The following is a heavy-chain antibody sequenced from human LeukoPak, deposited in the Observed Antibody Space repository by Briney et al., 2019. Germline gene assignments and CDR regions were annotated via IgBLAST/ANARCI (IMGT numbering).Heavy chain of an antibody. Sequence: PGGSLRLSCAASGFTFSSYAMSWVRQAPGKGLEWVSAISGSGGSKYYADSVKGRFTISRDNSKNTLFLQMSSLRAEDTAVYYCAKERDSYGYGDYWGQGTLVTVSS. V-gene: IGHV3-23*01. CDR3: AKERDSYGYGDY. CDR1: GFTFSSYA. D-gene: IGHD5-18*01. J-gene: IGHJ4*02. CDR2: ISGSGGSK.